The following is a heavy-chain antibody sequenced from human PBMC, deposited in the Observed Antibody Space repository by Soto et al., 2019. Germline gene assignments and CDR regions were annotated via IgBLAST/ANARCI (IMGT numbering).Heavy chain of an antibody. Sequence: QVQLVESGGGVVHPGRSLRLSCAASGFTFSSYAMHWVRQAPGKGLEWVAVISYEGSNKYYADSVKGRFTISRDNSKNTLYLQMNSLRAEDTAVYYCARDYGDYWGQGTLVTVSS. D-gene: IGHD4-17*01. J-gene: IGHJ4*02. CDR3: ARDYGDY. CDR2: ISYEGSNK. CDR1: GFTFSSYA. V-gene: IGHV3-30-3*01.